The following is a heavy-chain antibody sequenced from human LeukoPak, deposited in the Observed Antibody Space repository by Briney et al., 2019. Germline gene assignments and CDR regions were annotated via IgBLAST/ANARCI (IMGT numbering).Heavy chain of an antibody. CDR1: GGTFSSYA. CDR2: IIPIFGTA. D-gene: IGHD3-3*01. V-gene: IGHV1-69*05. Sequence: SVKVSCKASGGTFSSYAISWVRQAPGQGLEWMGRIIPIFGTANYAQKFQGRVTITTDESTSTACMELSSLRSENTAVYYCARSGFWSGYVDYWGQGTLVTVSS. J-gene: IGHJ4*02. CDR3: ARSGFWSGYVDY.